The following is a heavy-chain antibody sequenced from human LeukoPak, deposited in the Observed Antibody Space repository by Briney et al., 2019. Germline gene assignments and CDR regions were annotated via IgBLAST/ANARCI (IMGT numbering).Heavy chain of an antibody. V-gene: IGHV4-39*07. CDR1: DGSISSSSYY. D-gene: IGHD3-22*01. J-gene: IGHJ4*02. Sequence: SETLSLTCTVSDGSISSSSYYWVWIRQSPGKELEWIGNIYYSGTTYYNPSLKSRVTISVDTSKNQFSLKLSSVTAADTAVYYCARRSTYYYDSSFPFWGQGTLVTVSS. CDR2: IYYSGTT. CDR3: ARRSTYYYDSSFPF.